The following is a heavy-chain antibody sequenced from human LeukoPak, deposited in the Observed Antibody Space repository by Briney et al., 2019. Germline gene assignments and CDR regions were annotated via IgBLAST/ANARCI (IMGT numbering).Heavy chain of an antibody. J-gene: IGHJ4*02. Sequence: GGSLRLSCAASGFTFSSYEMNWVRQAPGKGLEWVSYISSSGSTIYYADSVKGRFTISRDNAKNSLYLQMNSLRAEDTAVYYCATGIVDYVWGSYVFDYWGQGTLVTVSS. V-gene: IGHV3-48*03. D-gene: IGHD3-16*01. CDR2: ISSSGSTI. CDR1: GFTFSSYE. CDR3: ATGIVDYVWGSYVFDY.